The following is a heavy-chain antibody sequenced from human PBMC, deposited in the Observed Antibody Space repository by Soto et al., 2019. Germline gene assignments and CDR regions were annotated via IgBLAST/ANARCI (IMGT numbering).Heavy chain of an antibody. Sequence: QVQVVESGGGVVQPGGSLRLSCGAPGFILNGFGVHWVRQAPGKGPEWVGAISSDGSDTSYGDSVRGRFVVSRDNSKDTVFLQMNSLRGDDTAVYYCAKGHVAVIHSTFHIWGHWTVVTVSS. CDR3: AKGHVAVIHSTFHI. D-gene: IGHD6-19*01. J-gene: IGHJ3*02. V-gene: IGHV3-30*18. CDR2: ISSDGSDT. CDR1: GFILNGFG.